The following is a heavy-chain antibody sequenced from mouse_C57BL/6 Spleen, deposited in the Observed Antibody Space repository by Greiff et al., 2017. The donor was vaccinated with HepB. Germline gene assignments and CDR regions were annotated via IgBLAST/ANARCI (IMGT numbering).Heavy chain of an antibody. V-gene: IGHV3-6*01. J-gene: IGHJ2*01. Sequence: EVKLEESGPGLVKPSQSLSLTCSVTGYSITSGYYWNWIRQFPGNKLEWMGYISYDGSNNYNPSLKNRISITRDTSKNQFFLKLNSVTTEDTATYYCARRAGTGYYFDYWGQGTTLTVSS. CDR3: ARRAGTGYYFDY. CDR2: ISYDGSN. D-gene: IGHD3-3*01. CDR1: GYSITSGYY.